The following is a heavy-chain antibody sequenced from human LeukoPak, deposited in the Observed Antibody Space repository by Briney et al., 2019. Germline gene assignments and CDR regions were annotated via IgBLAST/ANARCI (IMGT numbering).Heavy chain of an antibody. Sequence: SVKVSCKASGGTFSSYTISWVRQAPGQGLEWMGRIIPILGIANYAQKFQGRVTITADKSTSTAYMELSSLRYEDTAVYYCARSSTQVVVPAADGAFDIWGQGTMVTVSS. V-gene: IGHV1-69*02. CDR3: ARSSTQVVVPAADGAFDI. D-gene: IGHD2-2*01. J-gene: IGHJ3*02. CDR2: IIPILGIA. CDR1: GGTFSSYT.